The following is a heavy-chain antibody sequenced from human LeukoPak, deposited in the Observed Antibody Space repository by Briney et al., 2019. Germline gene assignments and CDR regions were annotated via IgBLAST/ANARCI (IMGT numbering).Heavy chain of an antibody. Sequence: ASVKVSCKASGYTFNTYGISWVRQAPGQGREWMGWISDYNGNTRYAQNFQGRVTMTTDTSTSTAYMDLRSLRPDDTAVYYCARDRYSGSYYMDVWGKGTPVTVSS. D-gene: IGHD1-26*01. CDR3: ARDRYSGSYYMDV. V-gene: IGHV1-18*01. CDR2: ISDYNGNT. CDR1: GYTFNTYG. J-gene: IGHJ6*03.